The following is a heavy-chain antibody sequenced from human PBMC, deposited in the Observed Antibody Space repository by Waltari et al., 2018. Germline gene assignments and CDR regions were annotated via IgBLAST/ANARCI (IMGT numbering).Heavy chain of an antibody. CDR1: VFTFSTYA. CDR3: ATGPFDF. V-gene: IGHV3-30-3*01. CDR2: VSYDGNNR. J-gene: IGHJ4*02. Sequence: QVQLVESGGGVVPPGRSLRLSCSASVFTFSTYALHWVRQAPGKGLEWLAIVSYDGNNRYYSDSVRGRFTISRDNSKNTMSLQMNSLRDEDTATYYCATGPFDFWGQGTLVTVSS.